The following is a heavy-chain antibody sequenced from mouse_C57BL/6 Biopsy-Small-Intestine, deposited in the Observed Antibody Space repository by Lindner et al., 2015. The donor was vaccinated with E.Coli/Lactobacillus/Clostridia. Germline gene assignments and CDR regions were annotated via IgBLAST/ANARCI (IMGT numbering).Heavy chain of an antibody. Sequence: VQLQESGAELVKPGASVKLSCKASGYTFTEYTIHWVKQRSGQGLEWIGWFYPGSGSIKFNEKFKDKATLTADRSSNTVYMELSRLTSEDSAVYFCARHEEGIYYGNFYFDYWGQGTTLTVS. V-gene: IGHV1-62-2*01. CDR1: GYTFTEYT. D-gene: IGHD2-1*01. CDR3: ARHEEGIYYGNFYFDY. J-gene: IGHJ2*01. CDR2: FYPGSGSI.